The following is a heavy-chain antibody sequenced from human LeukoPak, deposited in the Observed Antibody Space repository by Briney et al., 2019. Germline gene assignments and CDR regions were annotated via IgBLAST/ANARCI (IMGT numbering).Heavy chain of an antibody. J-gene: IGHJ4*01. D-gene: IGHD5-24*01. CDR1: GGSISGDY. CDR3: ARHRRDGYNYGFDY. Sequence: PSETLSLTCTVSGGSISGDYWSWIRQPPGKRLEWIGYISYSGGTDYKPSLRSRATISVDASKNQFSLKLNSVTAADTAVFYCARHRRDGYNYGFDYWGQGTLVTVSS. CDR2: ISYSGGT. V-gene: IGHV4-59*01.